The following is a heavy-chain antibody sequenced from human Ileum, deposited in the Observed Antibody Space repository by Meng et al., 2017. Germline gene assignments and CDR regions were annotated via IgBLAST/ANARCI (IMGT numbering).Heavy chain of an antibody. V-gene: IGHV4-34*01. CDR1: GCSVSVYY. CDR3: ARGRGLIWFGEWFDP. CDR2: INNSGST. J-gene: IGHJ5*02. D-gene: IGHD3-10*01. Sequence: KPSDTLSPTCACSGCSVSVYYCSWIRQTSGKGVEWMGKINNSGSTNYTPSLKSRVNISVDPPKNQFSLKLSSVTAADTAVYYCARGRGLIWFGEWFDPWGQGTLVTVSS.